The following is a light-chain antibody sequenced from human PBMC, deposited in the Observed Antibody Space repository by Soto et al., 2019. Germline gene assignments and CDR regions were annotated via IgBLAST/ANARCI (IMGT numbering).Light chain of an antibody. CDR1: PDIASW. Sequence: DIRMTQSPSSVSGSVGDRVSMTCRASPDIASWLAWYQERPAKAPVLLIFGASILQSGVSSRVSGSGAGTEFNLTINSLQPEDFGVYYCQQAHNLPVPFGGVTKV. J-gene: IGKJ4*01. CDR2: GAS. CDR3: QQAHNLPVP. V-gene: IGKV1-12*01.